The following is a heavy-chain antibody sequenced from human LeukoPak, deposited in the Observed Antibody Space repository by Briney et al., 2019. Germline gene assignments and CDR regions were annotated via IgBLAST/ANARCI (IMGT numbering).Heavy chain of an antibody. J-gene: IGHJ6*03. V-gene: IGHV1-2*02. D-gene: IGHD4-23*01. Sequence: GASVKVSCKASGYTFTGYYMHWVRQAPGQGLEWMGWINPNSGGTNYAQKFQGRVTMTRDTFISTAYMELSRLRSDDTAVYYCARTLGRTTVVTGGVDYYYYYYYMDVWGKGTTVTVSS. CDR3: ARTLGRTTVVTGGVDYYYYYYYMDV. CDR2: INPNSGGT. CDR1: GYTFTGYY.